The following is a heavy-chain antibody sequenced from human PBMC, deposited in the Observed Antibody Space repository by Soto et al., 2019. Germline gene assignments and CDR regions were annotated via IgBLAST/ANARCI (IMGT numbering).Heavy chain of an antibody. CDR2: IYYSGST. J-gene: IGHJ3*02. Sequence: QVQLQESGPGLVKPSQTLSLTCTVSGGSISSGDYYWSWIRQPPGKGLEWIGYIYYSGSTYYNPSLKSRVTISVDTSKNQFSLKLSSVTAADTAVYYCARAFDYYGSGSYSYDAFDIWGQGTMVTVSS. CDR3: ARAFDYYGSGSYSYDAFDI. CDR1: GGSISSGDYY. D-gene: IGHD3-10*01. V-gene: IGHV4-30-4*01.